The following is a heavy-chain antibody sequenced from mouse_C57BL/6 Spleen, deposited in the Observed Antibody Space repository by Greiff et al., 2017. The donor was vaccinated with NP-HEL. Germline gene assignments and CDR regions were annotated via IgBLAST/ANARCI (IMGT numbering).Heavy chain of an antibody. J-gene: IGHJ1*03. CDR1: GFTFSSYA. D-gene: IGHD2-3*01. CDR2: ISDGGSYT. V-gene: IGHV5-4*01. CDR3: ARDPLYDGYYWYFDV. Sequence: VQLKQSGGGLVKPGGSLKLSCAASGFTFSSYAMSWVRQTPEKRLEWVATISDGGSYTYYPDNVKGRFTISRDNAKNNLYLQMSHLKSEDTAMYYCARDPLYDGYYWYFDVWGTGTTVTVSS.